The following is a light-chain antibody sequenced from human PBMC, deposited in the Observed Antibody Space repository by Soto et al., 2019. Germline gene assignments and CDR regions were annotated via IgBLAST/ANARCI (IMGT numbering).Light chain of an antibody. CDR1: QIINNW. J-gene: IGKJ1*01. Sequence: DIQMTQSPSSVSASVGDTVTITCRASQIINNWVAWYQQKPGKAPSVLIHGASNLQSGVPSRFSGSRSGAEFTLTITSLQPDDFATYYCQQASTSPRTFGQGTRLDIK. V-gene: IGKV1-12*01. CDR2: GAS. CDR3: QQASTSPRT.